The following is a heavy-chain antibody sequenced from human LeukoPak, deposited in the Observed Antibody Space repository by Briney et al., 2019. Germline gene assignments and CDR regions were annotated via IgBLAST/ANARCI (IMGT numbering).Heavy chain of an antibody. D-gene: IGHD6-13*01. CDR2: MNPNSGNT. J-gene: IGHJ3*02. V-gene: IGHV1-8*01. CDR1: GYTFTSYD. CDR3: VRAMTAAAGTSDAFDI. Sequence: GASVKVSCKASGYTFTSYDINWVRQATGQGLEWMGWMNPNSGNTGYAQKFQGRVTMTRNTSISTAYMELSSLRSEDTAVYYCVRAMTAAAGTSDAFDIWGQGTMVTVSS.